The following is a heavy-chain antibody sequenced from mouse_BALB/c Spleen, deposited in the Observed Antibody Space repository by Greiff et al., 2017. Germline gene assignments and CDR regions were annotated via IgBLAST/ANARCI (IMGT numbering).Heavy chain of an antibody. V-gene: IGHV5-6*01. CDR1: GFPFSSYG. Sequence: LVESGGDLVKPGGSLKLSCAASGFPFSSYGMSWVRQTPDKRLEWVATISSGGSYTYYPDSVKGRFTIARDNAKNTLYLQMSRLMSEDTAVYYCARPYDKAHDYAMDYWGQGTSVTVSS. CDR3: ARPYDKAHDYAMDY. J-gene: IGHJ4*01. D-gene: IGHD2-12*01. CDR2: ISSGGSYT.